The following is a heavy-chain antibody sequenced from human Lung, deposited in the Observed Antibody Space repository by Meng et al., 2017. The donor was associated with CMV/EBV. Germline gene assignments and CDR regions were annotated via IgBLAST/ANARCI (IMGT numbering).Heavy chain of an antibody. CDR2: IPHGGSS. D-gene: IGHD3-10*01. J-gene: IGHJ1*01. Sequence: QVWLRESGPDLVKPSAPLYLTSPASAHSITNNKWWACVRQPPGKGLECIGEIPHGGSSDDNPSLNSRVSMSIDKSKNQFSLTLTSVTAADTAVYHCLRRSGGSVWGQRTLVTVSS. V-gene: IGHV4-4*02. CDR1: AHSITNNKW. CDR3: LRRSGGSV.